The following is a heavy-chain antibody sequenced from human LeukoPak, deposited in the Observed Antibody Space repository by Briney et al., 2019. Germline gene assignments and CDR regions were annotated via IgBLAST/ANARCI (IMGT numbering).Heavy chain of an antibody. CDR2: ISGSGGST. CDR3: AKDQEYYYDSSGYAPGG. V-gene: IGHV3-23*01. D-gene: IGHD3-22*01. CDR1: GFTFSSYA. J-gene: IGHJ4*02. Sequence: GGSLRLSCAASGFTFSSYAVSWVRQAPGKGLEWVSAISGSGGSTYYADSVKGRFTISRDNSKNTLYLQMNSLRAEDTAVYYCAKDQEYYYDSSGYAPGGWGQGTLVTVSS.